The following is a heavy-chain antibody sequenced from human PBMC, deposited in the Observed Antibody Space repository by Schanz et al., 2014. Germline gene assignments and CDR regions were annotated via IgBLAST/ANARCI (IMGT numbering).Heavy chain of an antibody. Sequence: VHLLESGGGLVKPGGSLRLSCGVSGFTASSHSMNWVRQAPGKGLEWVSSISSRSSHIYYADSVKGRFTVSRDNAKNSVYLQMNGLRVEDTAVYYCVRERTNYGGNSYFFDHWGQGTLVTVSS. CDR3: VRERTNYGGNSYFFDH. D-gene: IGHD2-21*02. J-gene: IGHJ4*02. V-gene: IGHV3-21*01. CDR2: ISSRSSHI. CDR1: GFTASSHS.